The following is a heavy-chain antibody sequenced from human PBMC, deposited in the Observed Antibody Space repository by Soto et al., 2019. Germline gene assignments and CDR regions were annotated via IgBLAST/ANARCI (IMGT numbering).Heavy chain of an antibody. CDR3: ARKYSSSTGCDY. V-gene: IGHV1-8*01. Sequence: QVQLVQSGAEVKKPGASVKVSCKASGYTFTSYDINWVRQATGQGLEGMGWMNPNSGNTGYAQKFQGRVTMTRNTSISTAYMELSSLRSEDTAVYYCARKYSSSTGCDYWGQGTLVTVSS. D-gene: IGHD6-6*01. CDR1: GYTFTSYD. J-gene: IGHJ4*02. CDR2: MNPNSGNT.